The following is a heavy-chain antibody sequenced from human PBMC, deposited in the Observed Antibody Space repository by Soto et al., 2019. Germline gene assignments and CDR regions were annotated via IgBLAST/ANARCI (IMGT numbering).Heavy chain of an antibody. D-gene: IGHD6-13*01. CDR3: ARDPRPGFIAALPAGANWFDP. CDR2: IIPIFGTA. J-gene: IGHJ5*02. Sequence: ASVKVSCKASGGTFSSYAISWVRQAPGQGLECMGGIIPIFGTANYAQKFQGRVTITADESTSTAYMELSSLRSEDTAVYYCARDPRPGFIAALPAGANWFDPWGQGTLVTVSS. V-gene: IGHV1-69*13. CDR1: GGTFSSYA.